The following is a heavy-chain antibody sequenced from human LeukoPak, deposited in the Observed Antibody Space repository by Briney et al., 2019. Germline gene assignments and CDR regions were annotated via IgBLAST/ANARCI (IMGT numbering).Heavy chain of an antibody. V-gene: IGHV3-21*01. CDR1: GFTFSRHS. CDR3: ARDFRTQLDGYSPPYHFDY. CDR2: ISSDSSHI. Sequence: GGSLRLSCAAFGFTFSRHSISWVRQAPGKRLEWVSSISSDSSHIYYADSMKGRFTVSRDNAKNSLFLQMNSLRAEDTAVYYCARDFRTQLDGYSPPYHFDYWGQGALVTVPS. D-gene: IGHD5-24*01. J-gene: IGHJ4*02.